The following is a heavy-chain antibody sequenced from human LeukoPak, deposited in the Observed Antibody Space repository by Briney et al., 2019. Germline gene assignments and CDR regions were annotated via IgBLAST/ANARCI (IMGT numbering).Heavy chain of an antibody. Sequence: PGGSLRLSCAASGFSFSMYWMHWVRQVPGRGLLWVARMNSDGSTTSYADSVEGRFTISRDNAKNTLYLQMNSLRAEDTAVYYCARDVTYYYGSGSHYWGQGTLVTVSS. CDR1: GFSFSMYW. CDR2: MNSDGSTT. D-gene: IGHD3-10*01. CDR3: ARDVTYYYGSGSHY. J-gene: IGHJ4*02. V-gene: IGHV3-74*01.